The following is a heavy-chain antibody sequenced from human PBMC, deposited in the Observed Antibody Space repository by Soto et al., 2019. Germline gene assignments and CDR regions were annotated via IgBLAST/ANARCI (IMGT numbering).Heavy chain of an antibody. Sequence: QVQLVESGGGVVQPGRSLRLSCAASGFTFSSYAMHWVRQAPGKGLEWVAVISYDGSNKYYADSVKGRFTISRDNSKNARYLQMNSLRAEDTAVYYCARDILTIFPLMDVWGQGTTVTVSS. CDR2: ISYDGSNK. D-gene: IGHD3-3*01. CDR1: GFTFSSYA. V-gene: IGHV3-30-3*01. J-gene: IGHJ6*02. CDR3: ARDILTIFPLMDV.